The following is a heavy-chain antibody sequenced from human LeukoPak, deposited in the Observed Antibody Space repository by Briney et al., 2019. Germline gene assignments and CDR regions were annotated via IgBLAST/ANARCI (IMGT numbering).Heavy chain of an antibody. CDR3: AHSSITAADLNWFDP. J-gene: IGHJ5*02. V-gene: IGHV2-5*02. CDR1: GFSLSTSGVG. D-gene: IGHD6-13*01. CDR2: IYWDDDK. Sequence: SGPTLFNPTHTHTLTGTFSGFSLSTSGVGVGWIRQPPGKALEWLALIYWDDDKRYSPSLKSRLTITKDTSKNQVVLTMTNMDSAETATYYCAHSSITAADLNWFDPWGQGTLVTVSS.